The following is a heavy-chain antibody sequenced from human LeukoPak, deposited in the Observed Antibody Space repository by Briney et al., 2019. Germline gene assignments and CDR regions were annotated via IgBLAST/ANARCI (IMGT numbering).Heavy chain of an antibody. CDR2: IYYSGST. J-gene: IGHJ3*02. CDR1: GGSISSSSYY. V-gene: IGHV4-39*01. Sequence: PSETLSLTCTVSGGSISSSSYYWGWIRQPPGKGLEWIGSIYYSGSTYYNPSLKSRVTISVDTSKNQFSLKLSSVTAADTAVYYCARLALGPDAFDIWGQGTMVTVSS. CDR3: ARLALGPDAFDI.